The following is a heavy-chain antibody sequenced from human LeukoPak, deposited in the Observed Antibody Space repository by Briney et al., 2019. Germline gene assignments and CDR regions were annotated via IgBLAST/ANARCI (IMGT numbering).Heavy chain of an antibody. V-gene: IGHV3-7*01. CDR2: IKQDGSEK. CDR1: GFTFSRHS. J-gene: IGHJ6*03. CDR3: ARVRTYSSGWSYYYYYYMDV. D-gene: IGHD6-19*01. Sequence: GGSLRLSCAASGFTFSRHSINWVRQAPGRGLEWVANIKQDGSEKYYVDSVKGRFTISRDNAKNSLYLQMNSLRAEDTAVYYCARVRTYSSGWSYYYYYYMDVWGKGTTVTVSS.